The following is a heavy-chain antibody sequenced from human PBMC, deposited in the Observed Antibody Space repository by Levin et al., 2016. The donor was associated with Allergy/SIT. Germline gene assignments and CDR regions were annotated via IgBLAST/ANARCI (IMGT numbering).Heavy chain of an antibody. D-gene: IGHD3-10*01. CDR3: ARVYGSRAYFDY. V-gene: IGHV3-30*04. J-gene: IGHJ4*02. CDR2: ISYDGSNK. Sequence: LSLTCAASGFTFSSYAMHWVRQAPGKGLEWVAVISYDGSNKYYADSVKGRFTISRDNSKNTLYLQMNSLRAEDTAVYYCARVYGSRAYFDYWGQGTLVTVSS. CDR1: GFTFSSYA.